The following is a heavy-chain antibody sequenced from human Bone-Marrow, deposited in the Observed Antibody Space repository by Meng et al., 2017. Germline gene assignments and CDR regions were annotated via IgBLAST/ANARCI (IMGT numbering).Heavy chain of an antibody. CDR2: ISYDGSNK. V-gene: IGHV3-30*01. CDR3: ARVHFDY. CDR1: GFTFSNAW. J-gene: IGHJ4*02. Sequence: QLVESGGGLVKPGGSLRLSCAASGFTFSNAWMSWVRQAPGKGLEWVAVISYDGSNKYYADSVKGRFTISRDNSKNTLYLQMNSLRAEDTAVYYCARVHFDYWGQGTLVTVSS.